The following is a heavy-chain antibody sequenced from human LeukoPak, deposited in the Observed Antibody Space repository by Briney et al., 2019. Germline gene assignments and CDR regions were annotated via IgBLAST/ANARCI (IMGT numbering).Heavy chain of an antibody. D-gene: IGHD3-10*01. CDR2: INAGNGNT. Sequence: ASVKVSCKASGYTFTGYAMHWVRQAPGQRLEWMGWINAGNGNTKYSQKFQGRVTITRDTSASTAYMELSSLRSEDTAVYYCARSKAVLLWFGESDYWGQGTLVTVSS. CDR1: GYTFTGYA. V-gene: IGHV1-3*01. CDR3: ARSKAVLLWFGESDY. J-gene: IGHJ4*02.